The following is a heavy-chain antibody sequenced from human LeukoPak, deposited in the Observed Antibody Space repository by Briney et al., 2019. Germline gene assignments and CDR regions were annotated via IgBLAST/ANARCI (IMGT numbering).Heavy chain of an antibody. CDR1: GGSVSSGSYY. CDR3: ARGLGSGWPFDY. CDR2: VYYNGST. J-gene: IGHJ4*02. Sequence: SETLSLTCTVSGGSVSSGSYYWSWIRQPPGKGLEYIGYVYYNGSTNYNPSLKSRVTISVDTSKNQFSLKLTSITAADTAMYYCARGLGSGWPFDYWGQGTLVTVSS. V-gene: IGHV4-61*01. D-gene: IGHD6-19*01.